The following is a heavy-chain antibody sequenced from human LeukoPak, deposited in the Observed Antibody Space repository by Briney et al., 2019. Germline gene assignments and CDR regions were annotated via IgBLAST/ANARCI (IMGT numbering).Heavy chain of an antibody. J-gene: IGHJ4*02. V-gene: IGHV3-33*06. D-gene: IGHD3-22*01. CDR1: GFTFSSYG. CDR2: IWYDGSNK. CDR3: AKEVKGSYYFDY. Sequence: GGSLRLSCAASGFTFSSYGMHWVRQAPGKGLEWVAVIWYDGSNKYYADSVKGRFTISRDNSKNTLYLQMNSLRAEDTAVYYCAKEVKGSYYFDYWGRGTLVTVSS.